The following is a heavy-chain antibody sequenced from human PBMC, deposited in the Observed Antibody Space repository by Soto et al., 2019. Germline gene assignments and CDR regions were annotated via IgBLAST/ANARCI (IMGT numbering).Heavy chain of an antibody. D-gene: IGHD3-16*02. V-gene: IGHV3-23*01. Sequence: EVQLLESGGGLVQPGGSLRLSCAASGFTFSSYAMSWVRQAPGKGLEWVSAISGSGGSTYYADSVKGRFTISRDNSKKTLNLQRNSVRAEDKCVCDCATDLSYENAAGIDYWGQGTLVTVSS. CDR2: ISGSGGST. CDR1: GFTFSSYA. J-gene: IGHJ4*02. CDR3: ATDLSYENAAGIDY.